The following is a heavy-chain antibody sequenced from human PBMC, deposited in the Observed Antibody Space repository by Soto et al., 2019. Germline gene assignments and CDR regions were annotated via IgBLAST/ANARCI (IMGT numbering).Heavy chain of an antibody. CDR1: GGTFSSYA. CDR3: ARVKYGSGREYLTVFSYYGMDV. D-gene: IGHD3-10*01. J-gene: IGHJ6*04. V-gene: IGHV1-69*13. CDR2: IIPIFGTA. Sequence: AVKVSCKSSGGTFSSYAISWVRQAPGQGLEWMGGIIPIFGTANYAQKFQGRVTITADESTSTAYMELSSLRSEDTAVYYCARVKYGSGREYLTVFSYYGMDVCGNGTKVTVSS.